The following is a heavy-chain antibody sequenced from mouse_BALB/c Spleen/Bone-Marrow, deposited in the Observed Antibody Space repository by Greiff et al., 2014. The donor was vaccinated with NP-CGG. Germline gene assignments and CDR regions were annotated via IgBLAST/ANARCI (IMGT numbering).Heavy chain of an antibody. Sequence: QVQLQQSGAELMKPGASVKTSCKATGYTFSSYWIEWVKQRPGHGLEWIGEILPGSGSTNYNEKFKGKATFTADTSSNTAYMQLSSLTSEVSTVYYCGNYYAMDFWGQGTSVTVSS. V-gene: IGHV1-9*01. CDR1: GYTFSSYW. J-gene: IGHJ4*01. CDR2: ILPGSGST. CDR3: GNYYAMDF.